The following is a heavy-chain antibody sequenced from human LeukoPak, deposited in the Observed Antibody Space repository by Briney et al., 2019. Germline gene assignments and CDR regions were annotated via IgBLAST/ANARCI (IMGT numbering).Heavy chain of an antibody. D-gene: IGHD4-23*01. CDR3: VKVAYGGESGFDS. V-gene: IGHV3-64D*06. Sequence: GSLRLSCSASGFSFSTYGMIWVRQAPGKGLEHVSTISSNGGSTYYADSVKDRFTISRDNSRNTLYLQMSSLRAEDTAVYYCVKVAYGGESGFDSWGPGTLVTVSS. J-gene: IGHJ4*02. CDR2: ISSNGGST. CDR1: GFSFSTYG.